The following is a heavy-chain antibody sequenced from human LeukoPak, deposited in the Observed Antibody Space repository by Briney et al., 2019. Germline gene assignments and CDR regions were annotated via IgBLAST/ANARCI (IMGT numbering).Heavy chain of an antibody. CDR2: IYYSGST. D-gene: IGHD6-13*01. V-gene: IGHV4-59*01. Sequence: PSETLSLTCTVSGGSISSYYWSWIRQPPGKGLERIGYIYYSGSTNYNPSLKSRVTISVDTSKNQFSLKLSSVTAADTAVYYCARQVYSSSWSYYFDYWGQGILVTVSS. CDR1: GGSISSYY. CDR3: ARQVYSSSWSYYFDY. J-gene: IGHJ4*02.